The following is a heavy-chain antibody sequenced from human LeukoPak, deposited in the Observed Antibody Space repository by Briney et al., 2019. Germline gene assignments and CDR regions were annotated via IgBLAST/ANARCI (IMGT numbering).Heavy chain of an antibody. CDR2: ISYDGSNK. D-gene: IGHD5-24*01. J-gene: IGHJ3*02. Sequence: GGSLRLSCAASGFTFSSYAMHWVRQAPGKGLEWVAVISYDGSNKYYADSVKGRFTISRDNSKNTLYLQMNSLRAEDTAVYYCARGVQMATIMDAFDIWGQGTMVTVSS. CDR1: GFTFSSYA. CDR3: ARGVQMATIMDAFDI. V-gene: IGHV3-30*07.